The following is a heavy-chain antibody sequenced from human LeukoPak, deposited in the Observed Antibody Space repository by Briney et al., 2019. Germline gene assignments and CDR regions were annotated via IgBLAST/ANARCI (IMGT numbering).Heavy chain of an antibody. Sequence: GESLKIPFKGSGYRFASYWIAWVRQMPGKGLEWMGIIYPGDSDTRYSPSFQGQVTISADKSINTAYLQWSSLKASDTAMYYCARPPFIWGQGTMVTVSS. CDR1: GYRFASYW. V-gene: IGHV5-51*01. CDR2: IYPGDSDT. CDR3: ARPPFI. J-gene: IGHJ3*02.